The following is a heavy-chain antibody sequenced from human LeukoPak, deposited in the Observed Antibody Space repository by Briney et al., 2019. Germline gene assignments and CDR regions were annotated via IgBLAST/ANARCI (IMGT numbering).Heavy chain of an antibody. CDR2: ISYDGSNK. CDR1: GFTFSSYA. J-gene: IGHJ5*02. Sequence: PGGSLRLSCAASGFTFSSYAMHWVRQAPGKGLEWVAVISYDGSNKYYADSVKGRFTISRDNSKNTLYLQMNSLRAEDTAVYYCARDACNYSGSYYVCWFDPWGQGTLVTVSS. V-gene: IGHV3-30*04. D-gene: IGHD1-26*01. CDR3: ARDACNYSGSYYVCWFDP.